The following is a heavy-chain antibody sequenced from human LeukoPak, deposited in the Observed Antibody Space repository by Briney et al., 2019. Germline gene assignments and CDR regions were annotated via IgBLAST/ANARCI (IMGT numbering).Heavy chain of an antibody. Sequence: GSLRLSCTASGFAFGSYAMYWARQAPGKGLEWVSGIFGSGGSAHYADSVKGRFTISRDNSKNTVYLEMNSLGVEDTAVYYCAKTTVGYSSGRFPGWPADYWGQGTLVTVSS. J-gene: IGHJ4*02. V-gene: IGHV3-23*01. CDR2: IFGSGGSA. D-gene: IGHD2-15*01. CDR3: AKTTVGYSSGRFPGWPADY. CDR1: GFAFGSYA.